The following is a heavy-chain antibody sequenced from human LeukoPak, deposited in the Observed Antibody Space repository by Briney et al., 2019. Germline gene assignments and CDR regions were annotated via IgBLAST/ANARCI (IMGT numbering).Heavy chain of an antibody. CDR2: IYYSGST. J-gene: IGHJ4*02. CDR3: AGGFDPDY. D-gene: IGHD3-9*01. CDR1: GGSISSYY. V-gene: IGHV4-59*01. Sequence: SETLSLTCTVSGGSISSYYWSWIRQPPGKGLEWIGYIYYSGSTNYNPSLKSRVTISVDTSKNQFSLKLSSVTAADTAVYYCAGGFDPDYWGQGTLVTVSS.